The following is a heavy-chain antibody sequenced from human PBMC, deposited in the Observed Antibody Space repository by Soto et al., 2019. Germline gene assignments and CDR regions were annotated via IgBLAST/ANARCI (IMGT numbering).Heavy chain of an antibody. CDR1: GFTFNNYD. J-gene: IGHJ2*01. V-gene: IGHV3-13*05. CDR2: IGTAGDP. D-gene: IGHD2-15*01. CDR3: ARGADCRGGTCYSWYFDF. Sequence: EVQLVESGGGLVQPGGSLRLSCAASGFTFNNYDMHWVRQSTGKGLEWVSTIGTAGDPYYLDSVKGRFTISREDATNFLYLQMHSLRAEDTAVYYCARGADCRGGTCYSWYFDFWGRGTLVTVSS.